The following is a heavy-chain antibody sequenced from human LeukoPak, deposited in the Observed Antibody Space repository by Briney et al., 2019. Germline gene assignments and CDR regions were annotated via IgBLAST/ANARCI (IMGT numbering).Heavy chain of an antibody. Sequence: ASVKVSCKVSGYTLTELSMHWVRQAPGKGLEWMGGFDPEDGETIYAQKFQGRVTMTEDTSTDTAYMELRSLRSDDAAVYYCARDRYYFDSSDYYFFDYWGQGALVTVSS. CDR3: ARDRYYFDSSDYYFFDY. CDR2: FDPEDGET. V-gene: IGHV1-24*01. D-gene: IGHD3-22*01. J-gene: IGHJ4*02. CDR1: GYTLTELS.